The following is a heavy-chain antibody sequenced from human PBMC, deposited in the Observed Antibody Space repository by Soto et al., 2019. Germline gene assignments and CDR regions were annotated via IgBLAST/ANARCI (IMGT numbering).Heavy chain of an antibody. CDR1: GYSFTTFG. D-gene: IGHD2-2*01. J-gene: IGHJ4*02. CDR2: TNAGNGNT. V-gene: IGHV1-3*01. CDR3: GSSSVPQYCSRSSGNSVDY. Sequence: QVQLVQSGAEVQKPGAAVKLSCKASGYSFTTFGIHWVHQAPGQRPEWMGWTNAGNGNTRSSQRIQGTITITMYKLANTVYMELRDLRSEYMSVYYCGSSSVPQYCSRSSGNSVDYRGQGTLGSV.